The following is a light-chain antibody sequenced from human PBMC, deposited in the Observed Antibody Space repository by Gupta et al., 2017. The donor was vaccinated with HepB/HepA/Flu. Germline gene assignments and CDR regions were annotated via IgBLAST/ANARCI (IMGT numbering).Light chain of an antibody. CDR3: CSYAGSSTFVV. J-gene: IGLJ2*01. Sequence: QSALTQPASVSGSPGPAITISCTGPSSDLGSYNLVSWYQQHPGKAPKLMIYEVSKRPSGVSNRFSGSKSGNTASLTISGLQAEDEADYYCCSYAGSSTFVVFGGGTKLTVL. CDR2: EVS. CDR1: SSDLGSYNL. V-gene: IGLV2-23*02.